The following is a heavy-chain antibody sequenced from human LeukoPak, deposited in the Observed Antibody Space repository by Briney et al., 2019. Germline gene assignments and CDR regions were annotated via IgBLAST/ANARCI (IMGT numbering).Heavy chain of an antibody. J-gene: IGHJ4*02. CDR3: ARVGTRYFDY. CDR2: ISPSGGST. CDR1: GYTFTSNY. V-gene: IGHV1-46*01. D-gene: IGHD3-10*01. Sequence: ASVKVSCKAFGYTFTSNYMHWVRQAPGQGPEWMGVISPSGGSTTYAQKFQGRVTLTRDTSTSTVYMDLSSLRSEDTAVYYCARVGTRYFDYWGQGTLVTVSS.